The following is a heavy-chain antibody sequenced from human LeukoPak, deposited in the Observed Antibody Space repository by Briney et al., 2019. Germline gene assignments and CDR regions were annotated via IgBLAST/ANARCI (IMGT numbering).Heavy chain of an antibody. V-gene: IGHV3-23*01. CDR3: AKWGDYDVLTGYYDPDN. J-gene: IGHJ4*02. CDR2: IVGRGANT. D-gene: IGHD3-9*01. Sequence: GASLRLSCAASGFIFSNYAMSWARQAPGKGLEWVSAIVGRGANTYYADSVKGRFTISRDNPRNTLYLQMNSLRAEDTAVYYCAKWGDYDVLTGYYDPDNWGQGTLVTVSS. CDR1: GFIFSNYA.